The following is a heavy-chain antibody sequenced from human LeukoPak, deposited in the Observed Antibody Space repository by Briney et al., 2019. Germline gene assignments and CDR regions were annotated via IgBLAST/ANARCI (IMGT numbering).Heavy chain of an antibody. V-gene: IGHV4-59*08. Sequence: PSETLSLTCTVSGGSISSYYWSWIRQPPWKGREWIGYIYYTGSTNYNPSLKSLVTISVDTSKNQFSLRLSSVTAADTAVYYCARRAHSGSWYYFDYWGPGTLVTVSS. D-gene: IGHD6-13*01. CDR1: GGSISSYY. CDR3: ARRAHSGSWYYFDY. J-gene: IGHJ4*02. CDR2: IYYTGST.